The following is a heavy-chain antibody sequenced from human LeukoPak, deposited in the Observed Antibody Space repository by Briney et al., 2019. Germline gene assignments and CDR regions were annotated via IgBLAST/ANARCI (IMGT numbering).Heavy chain of an antibody. CDR2: INPISGTA. CDR3: ARDKFLEWSSGFYGMDV. D-gene: IGHD3-3*01. V-gene: IGHV1-69*05. Sequence: ASVKVSCKASGDSINTYTINWVRQAPGQGLEWMGGINPISGTANYSQKFQAKVTITTDESTNTAYMELSSLRSEDTTVYYCARDKFLEWSSGFYGMDVWGQGTTVMVSS. J-gene: IGHJ6*02. CDR1: GDSINTYT.